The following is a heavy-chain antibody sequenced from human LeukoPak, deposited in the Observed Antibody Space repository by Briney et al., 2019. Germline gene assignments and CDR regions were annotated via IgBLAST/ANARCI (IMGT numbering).Heavy chain of an antibody. CDR2: INHSGRT. D-gene: IGHD3-3*01. J-gene: IGHJ5*02. CDR1: GGSFSGYY. CDR3: ASSWGYDFWSGYQNWFDP. Sequence: SETLSLTCAVPGGSFSGYYWSWIRQPPGKGREWIGEINHSGRTNYNPSLKSRVTISVATSKNKFSLKLRSVTAADTAVYYCASSWGYDFWSGYQNWFDPWGQGTLVTVSS. V-gene: IGHV4-34*01.